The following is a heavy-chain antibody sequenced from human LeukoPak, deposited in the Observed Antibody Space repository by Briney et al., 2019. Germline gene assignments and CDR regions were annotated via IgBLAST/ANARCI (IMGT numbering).Heavy chain of an antibody. Sequence: PGGSLRLSCAASGFTFDDYAMHWFRQAPGKGLEWFSFITGDGDRTTYADSVKGRFTISRDNSKNSLYLQMTSLRTEDTALYYCAKDYCGDDCYIHDAFDVWGHGTMVTVSS. D-gene: IGHD2-21*02. CDR3: AKDYCGDDCYIHDAFDV. V-gene: IGHV3-43*02. CDR2: ITGDGDRT. CDR1: GFTFDDYA. J-gene: IGHJ3*01.